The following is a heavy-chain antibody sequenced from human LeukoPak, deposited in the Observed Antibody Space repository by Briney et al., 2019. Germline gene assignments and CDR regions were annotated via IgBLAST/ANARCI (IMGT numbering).Heavy chain of an antibody. D-gene: IGHD3-10*01. CDR3: ARGDYYGSGSYYKFDY. CDR1: GLTYSDYY. Sequence: KPGGSLRLSCAASGLTYSDYYMSWIRQAPGKGLEWVSYISSSSSYTNYADSVKGRFTISRDNAKNSLYLQMNSLRAEGTAVYYCARGDYYGSGSYYKFDYWGQGTLVTVSS. CDR2: ISSSSSYT. J-gene: IGHJ4*02. V-gene: IGHV3-11*06.